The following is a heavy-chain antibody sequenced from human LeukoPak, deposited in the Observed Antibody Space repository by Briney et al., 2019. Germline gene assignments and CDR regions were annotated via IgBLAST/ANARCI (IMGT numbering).Heavy chain of an antibody. Sequence: GESLQISCQGSGYTFNTYWIAWVRQMPGKGLEYMGISSPIDSYTTYSPSFQGRLSVSVDKSITTAYLHWSSLQASDTAIYYCARVRNYYGSGTYPYFDFWGQGTLVTVSS. CDR2: SSPIDSYT. CDR3: ARVRNYYGSGTYPYFDF. V-gene: IGHV5-51*01. CDR1: GYTFNTYW. D-gene: IGHD3-10*01. J-gene: IGHJ4*02.